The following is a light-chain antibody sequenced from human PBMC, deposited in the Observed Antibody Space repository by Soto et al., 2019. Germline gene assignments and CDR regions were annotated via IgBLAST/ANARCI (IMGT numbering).Light chain of an antibody. Sequence: EIVLTQSPGTLSLSPGERATLSCRASQSVGSSYLAWYQQKPGQAPRLLIYGASSRATGIPDRFSGSGFGTDFTLTISRLEPEDFAVYYCQQYGSSPPITFGQGTRLEIK. CDR2: GAS. J-gene: IGKJ5*01. CDR1: QSVGSSY. V-gene: IGKV3-20*01. CDR3: QQYGSSPPIT.